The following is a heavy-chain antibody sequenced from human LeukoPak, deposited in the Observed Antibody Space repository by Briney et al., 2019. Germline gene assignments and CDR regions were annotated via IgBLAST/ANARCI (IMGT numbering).Heavy chain of an antibody. D-gene: IGHD6-13*01. J-gene: IGHJ4*02. CDR3: ARDRSSSCDY. V-gene: IGHV3-7*01. CDR2: IKQDGSEK. Sequence: GGSLRLSCAASGFTFNSYWMSWVRQAPGKGLEWVANIKQDGSEKYYVDSVKGRFTISRDNAKNSLYLQMNSLRAEDTAVYYCARDRSSSCDYWGQGTLVTVSS. CDR1: GFTFNSYW.